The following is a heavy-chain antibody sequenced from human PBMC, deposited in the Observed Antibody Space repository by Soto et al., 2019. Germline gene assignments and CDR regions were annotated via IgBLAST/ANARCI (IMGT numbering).Heavy chain of an antibody. CDR3: ARGLNGYLHYFDY. V-gene: IGHV1-3*01. J-gene: IGHJ4*02. CDR1: GYTFTSYA. D-gene: IGHD5-18*01. CDR2: INAGNGNT. Sequence: ASVKVSCKASGYTFTSYAIHWVRQAPGQRLEWMGWINAGNGNTKYSQKSQGRVTITRDTSASTAYMELSSLRSEDTAVYYCARGLNGYLHYFDYWGQGTPVTVSS.